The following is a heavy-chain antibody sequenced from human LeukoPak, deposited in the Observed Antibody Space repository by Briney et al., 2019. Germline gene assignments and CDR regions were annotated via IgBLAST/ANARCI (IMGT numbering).Heavy chain of an antibody. CDR1: GFTFSSYS. CDR2: ISSSSYI. J-gene: IGHJ4*02. V-gene: IGHV3-21*01. Sequence: GGSLRLSCAASGFTFSSYSMNWARQAPGKGLEWVSSISSSSYIYYADSVKGRFTISRDNAKNSLYLQMNSLRAEDTAVYYCARDHGSGSHYFDYWGQGTLVTVSS. CDR3: ARDHGSGSHYFDY. D-gene: IGHD3-10*01.